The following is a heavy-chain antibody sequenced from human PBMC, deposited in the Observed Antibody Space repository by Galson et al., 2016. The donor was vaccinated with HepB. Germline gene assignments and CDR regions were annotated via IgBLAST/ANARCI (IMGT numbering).Heavy chain of an antibody. D-gene: IGHD2/OR15-2a*01. CDR2: ISNTGKTI. CDR1: GLPSSDSY. J-gene: IGHJ4*02. CDR3: ATQLHLIIVPGTFDS. V-gene: IGHV3-11*01. Sequence: SLRLSCAASGLPSSDSYMSWIRQAPGKGLEWISYISNTGKTIYYADSVKGRFTISRDNAKNSVYLQMNTLRGEDTAVYYCATQLHLIIVPGTFDSWGQGTLVTVSS.